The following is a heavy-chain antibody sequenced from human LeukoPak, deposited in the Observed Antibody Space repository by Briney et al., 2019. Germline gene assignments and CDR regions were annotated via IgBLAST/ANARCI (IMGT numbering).Heavy chain of an antibody. CDR2: ISSSSSYT. J-gene: IGHJ4*02. CDR3: ARESRGDFRFQIDY. CDR1: GFTFSDYY. D-gene: IGHD6-19*01. Sequence: GGSLRLSCAASGFTFSDYYMSWIGQAPGKGLEWVSYISSSSSYTNYADSAKGRFTISRDNAKNSLYLQMNSLRAEDAAVYYCARESRGDFRFQIDYWGQGTLVTVSS. V-gene: IGHV3-11*06.